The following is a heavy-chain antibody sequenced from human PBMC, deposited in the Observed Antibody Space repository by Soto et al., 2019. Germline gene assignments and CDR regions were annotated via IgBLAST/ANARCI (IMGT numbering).Heavy chain of an antibody. CDR3: GRGSSISATRGFYYYYYALDV. J-gene: IGHJ6*02. Sequence: QVQLVQSGAEVKKPGSSAKVSCKASGGTFSSYAFNWVRQAPGQGLEWMGGIIPLCGTANYAEKFQGRVTITADDPTSSVYVELTSLRSEGTAMYYCGRGSSISATRGFYYYYYALDVWGQGTTVTVSS. D-gene: IGHD1-7*01. CDR2: IIPLCGTA. CDR1: GGTFSSYA. V-gene: IGHV1-69*12.